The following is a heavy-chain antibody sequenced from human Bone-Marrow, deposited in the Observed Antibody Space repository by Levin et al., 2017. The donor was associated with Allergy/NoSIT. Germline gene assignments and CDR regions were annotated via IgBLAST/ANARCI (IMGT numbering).Heavy chain of an antibody. CDR2: IWSDGSTK. V-gene: IGHV3-33*01. J-gene: IGHJ6*02. CDR1: GFTFTTYG. CDR3: ARDTAGYDYALDV. D-gene: IGHD3-16*01. Sequence: GGSLRLPCAASGFTFTTYGMHWVRQALGKGLEWVALIWSDGSTKYFADSVKGRVTIARDSSKNTVYLQMNSLRVEDTAVYYCARDTAGYDYALDVWGQGTTVIVSS.